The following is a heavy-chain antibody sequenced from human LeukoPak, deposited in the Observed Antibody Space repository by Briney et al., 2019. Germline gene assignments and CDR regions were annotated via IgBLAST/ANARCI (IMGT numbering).Heavy chain of an antibody. CDR3: ARDSSTYSGYEPDDYYYYYMDV. CDR1: GGTFSSYA. CDR2: IIPIFGTA. V-gene: IGHV1-69*01. Sequence: GSSVKVSCKASGGTFSSYAISWVREAPGQGLEWMGGIIPIFGTANNAQKFQGRVTITADESTSTAYMELSRLRSDDTAVYYCARDSSTYSGYEPDDYYYYYMDVWGKGTTVTVSS. D-gene: IGHD5-12*01. J-gene: IGHJ6*03.